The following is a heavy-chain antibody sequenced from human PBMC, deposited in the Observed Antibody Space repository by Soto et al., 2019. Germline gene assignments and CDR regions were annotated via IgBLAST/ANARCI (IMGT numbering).Heavy chain of an antibody. CDR3: ARGHPFDY. Sequence: PSEALAVTCIFSGGSIGIYYWSWIRQPPGKGLEWIVHISYSGSTNYNPSLKNRVTTSLNTSKSQLYLRLTSVTAADTALYFCARGHPFDYWGQGALVTVSP. CDR1: GGSIGIYY. CDR2: ISYSGST. V-gene: IGHV4-59*12. J-gene: IGHJ4*02.